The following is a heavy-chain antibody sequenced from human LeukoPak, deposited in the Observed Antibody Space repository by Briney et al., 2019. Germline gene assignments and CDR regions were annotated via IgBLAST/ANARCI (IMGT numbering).Heavy chain of an antibody. Sequence: GRSLRLSCAASGFTFSSYSMNWVRQAPGKGLEWVSYISSSSSTIYYADSVKGRFTISRDNAKNSLYLQMNSLRAEDTAVYYCARDGSGWYFDYWGQGTLVTVSS. CDR3: ARDGSGWYFDY. J-gene: IGHJ4*02. CDR1: GFTFSSYS. CDR2: ISSSSSTI. V-gene: IGHV3-48*01. D-gene: IGHD6-19*01.